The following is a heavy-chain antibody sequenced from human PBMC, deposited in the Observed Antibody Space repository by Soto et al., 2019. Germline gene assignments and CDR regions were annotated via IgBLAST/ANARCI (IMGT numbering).Heavy chain of an antibody. J-gene: IGHJ6*02. V-gene: IGHV1-69*01. D-gene: IGHD3-10*01. CDR1: GGIFTASA. CDR3: AVGFKLDYYSLDV. CDR2: VIPMFGTA. Sequence: QVQLVQSGAEVRKPGSSVKVSCRSSGGIFTASAINWVRQAPGQGPEWMGGVIPMFGTANYPQRFQGRVTINADESTNTVYMQMSSLRSEDTAVYFCAVGFKLDYYSLDVWGQGTTVTVSS.